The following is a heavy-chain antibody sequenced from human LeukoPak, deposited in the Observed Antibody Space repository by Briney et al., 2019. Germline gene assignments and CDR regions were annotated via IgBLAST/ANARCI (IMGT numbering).Heavy chain of an antibody. CDR3: ATADYDSSGYYHDY. CDR2: FDPEDCET. D-gene: IGHD3-22*01. V-gene: IGHV1-24*01. CDR1: GYTLTELS. Sequence: RASVNVSCKVSGYTLTELSMHWVRQAPGKGLEWMGGFDPEDCETIYAQKFQGRVTMTEDTSTDTAYMELSSLRSEDTAVYYCATADYDSSGYYHDYWGQGTLVTVSS. J-gene: IGHJ4*02.